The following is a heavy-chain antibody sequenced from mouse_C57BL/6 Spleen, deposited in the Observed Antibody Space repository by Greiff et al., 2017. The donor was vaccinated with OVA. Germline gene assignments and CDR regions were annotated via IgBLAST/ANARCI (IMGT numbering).Heavy chain of an antibody. D-gene: IGHD1-1*01. Sequence: QVQLQQSGAELVRPGSSVKLSCKASGYTFTSYWMHWVKQRPIQGLEWIGNIDPSDSETHYNQKFKDKATLTVDKSSSTAYMQLSSLTSEDSAVYYCARGGTTVVAWYFDVWGTGTTVTVSS. V-gene: IGHV1-52*01. J-gene: IGHJ1*03. CDR3: ARGGTTVVAWYFDV. CDR2: IDPSDSET. CDR1: GYTFTSYW.